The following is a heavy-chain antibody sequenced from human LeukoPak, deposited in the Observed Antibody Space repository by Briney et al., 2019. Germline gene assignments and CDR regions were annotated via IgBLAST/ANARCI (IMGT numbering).Heavy chain of an antibody. CDR3: ASLLTDYDFWSGYRGGYYYGMDV. D-gene: IGHD3-3*01. CDR1: GFTFSSYS. CDR2: ISSSSSYI. V-gene: IGHV3-21*01. J-gene: IGHJ6*02. Sequence: GGSLRLSCAASGFTFSSYSMNWVRQAPGKGLEWVSSISSSSSYIYYADSVKGRFTISRDNAKNSLYLQMNSLRAEDTAVYYCASLLTDYDFWSGYRGGYYYGMDVWGQGTTVTVSS.